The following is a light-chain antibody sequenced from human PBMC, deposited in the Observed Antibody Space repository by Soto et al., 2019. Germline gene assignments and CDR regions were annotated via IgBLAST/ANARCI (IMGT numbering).Light chain of an antibody. J-gene: IGKJ1*01. V-gene: IGKV3-11*01. CDR3: QQRSEWPRT. Sequence: EIVLTQSPATLPLSPGERATLSCRASQSIGSSLAWYQQKPGQAPRLLIYDASSRATGFPARFSGSGSGTDFTLTIGSLEPEDFAVYYCQQRSEWPRTFGQGTKVEIK. CDR1: QSIGSS. CDR2: DAS.